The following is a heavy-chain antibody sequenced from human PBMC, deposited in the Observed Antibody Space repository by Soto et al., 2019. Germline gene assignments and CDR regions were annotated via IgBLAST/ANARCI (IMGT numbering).Heavy chain of an antibody. D-gene: IGHD3-9*01. Sequence: EVQLVESGGGLVQPGGSLRLSCAASGFTFSSYWMSWVRQAPGKGLEWVANIKQDGSEKYYVDSVKGRFTISRDNAQNSLYLQMNSLRAEDTAVYYCARMGYFDWLLVDYWGQGTLVTVSS. V-gene: IGHV3-7*05. CDR2: IKQDGSEK. CDR1: GFTFSSYW. CDR3: ARMGYFDWLLVDY. J-gene: IGHJ4*02.